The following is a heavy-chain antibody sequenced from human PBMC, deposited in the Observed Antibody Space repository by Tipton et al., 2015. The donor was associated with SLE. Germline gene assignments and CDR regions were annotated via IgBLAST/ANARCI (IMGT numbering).Heavy chain of an antibody. Sequence: LTCTVSGGSISSYYWSWIRQPPGKGLEWIGYIYYSGSTNYNPSLKSRVTISVDTSKNQFSLKLSSVTAADTAVYYCAREVVGADDAFDIWGQGTMVTVSS. J-gene: IGHJ3*02. CDR3: AREVVGADDAFDI. D-gene: IGHD1-26*01. CDR2: IYYSGST. CDR1: GGSISSYY. V-gene: IGHV4-59*01.